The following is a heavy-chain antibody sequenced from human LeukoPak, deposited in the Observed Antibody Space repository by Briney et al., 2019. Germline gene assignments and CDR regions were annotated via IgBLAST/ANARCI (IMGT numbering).Heavy chain of an antibody. V-gene: IGHV4-30-4*08. Sequence: SQTLSLTCTVSGGSISSRDYYWSWIRQPPGKGLEWIGYIFYSGSTYSNPSLKSRVTISVDTSKNQFSLKVISVTAADSAVYYCARVFQVGTTTKFDSWGQGTLVTVSS. CDR2: IFYSGST. CDR3: ARVFQVGTTTKFDS. CDR1: GGSISSRDYY. J-gene: IGHJ4*02. D-gene: IGHD1-26*01.